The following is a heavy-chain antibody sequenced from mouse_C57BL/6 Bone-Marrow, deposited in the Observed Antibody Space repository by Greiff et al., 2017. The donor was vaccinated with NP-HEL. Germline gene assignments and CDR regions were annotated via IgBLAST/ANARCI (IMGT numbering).Heavy chain of an antibody. J-gene: IGHJ3*01. Sequence: VQLKESGPGLVKPSQSLSLTCSVTGYSITSGYYWNWIRQFPGNKLEWMGYISYDGSNNYNPSLKNRISITRDTSKNQFFLKLNSVTTEDTATYYCAREGGYYYGSRGFAYWGQGTLVTVSA. D-gene: IGHD1-1*01. CDR3: AREGGYYYGSRGFAY. CDR1: GYSITSGYY. CDR2: ISYDGSN. V-gene: IGHV3-6*01.